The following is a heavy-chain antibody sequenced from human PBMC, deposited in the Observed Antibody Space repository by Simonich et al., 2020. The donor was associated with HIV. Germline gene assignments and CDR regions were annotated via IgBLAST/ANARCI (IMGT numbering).Heavy chain of an antibody. CDR3: AKDRYSSSSGSFDY. V-gene: IGHV3-9*03. J-gene: IGHJ4*02. CDR1: GFTFDDYA. Sequence: EVQLVESGGGLVQPGRSLRLSCAASGFTFDDYAMHWVRQAPGKGLGWVSGISWNIGSIGYADSVKGRFTISRDNAKNSLYLQMNSLRAEDMALYYCAKDRYSSSSGSFDYWGQGTLVTVSS. D-gene: IGHD6-6*01. CDR2: ISWNIGSI.